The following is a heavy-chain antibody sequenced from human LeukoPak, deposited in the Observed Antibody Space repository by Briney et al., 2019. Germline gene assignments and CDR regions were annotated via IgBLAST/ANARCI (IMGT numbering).Heavy chain of an antibody. D-gene: IGHD3-22*01. V-gene: IGHV3-30*18. CDR3: AKALTDYYDSSGYYCSYCYYGMDV. Sequence: PGRSLRLSCAASGFTFSSYGMHWVRQAPGKGLEWVAVISYDGSNKYYADSVKGRFTISRDNSKNTLYLQMNSLRAEDTAVYYCAKALTDYYDSSGYYCSYCYYGMDVWGQGTTVTVSS. CDR1: GFTFSSYG. CDR2: ISYDGSNK. J-gene: IGHJ6*02.